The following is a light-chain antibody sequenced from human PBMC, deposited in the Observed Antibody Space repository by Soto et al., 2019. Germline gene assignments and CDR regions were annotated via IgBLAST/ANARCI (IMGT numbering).Light chain of an antibody. CDR1: SNDVGGYKY. CDR2: DVN. CDR3: CSYAGSSLV. J-gene: IGLJ2*01. V-gene: IGLV2-8*01. Sequence: QSALTQPPSASGSPGQSVTVSCTGTSNDVGGYKYVSWYQQHPGKAPKLIIFDVNKRPSGVPDRFSGSKSGNTASLTISGLQPEDEADYYCCSYAGSSLVFGGGTKVTVL.